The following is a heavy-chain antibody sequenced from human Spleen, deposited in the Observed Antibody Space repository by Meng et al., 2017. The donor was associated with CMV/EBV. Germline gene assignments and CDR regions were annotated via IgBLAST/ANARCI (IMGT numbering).Heavy chain of an antibody. D-gene: IGHD3-22*01. V-gene: IGHV1-2*02. J-gene: IGHJ4*02. CDR3: ATYERDF. CDR1: RYTFTGYY. CDR2: INPNRGGT. Sequence: SVTFSFHASRYTFTGYYIPGVRQAPGQGLEWMGWINPNRGGTNYAQQFQGRVTMTRDTSITTAYMELNRLTTDDTAVYYCATYERDFWGQGTLVTVSS.